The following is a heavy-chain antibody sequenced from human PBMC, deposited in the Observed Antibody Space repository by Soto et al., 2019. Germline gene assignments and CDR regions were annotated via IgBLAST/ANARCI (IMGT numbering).Heavy chain of an antibody. D-gene: IGHD5-18*01. Sequence: GGSLRLSCAASGFTFSSYWMSWVRQAPGKGLEWVANIKQDGSEKYYVDSVKGRFTISRDKAKNSLYLQMNSLRAEDTAVYYCARDRDGIQLWSYFDYWGQGTMVTVSS. CDR2: IKQDGSEK. J-gene: IGHJ4*02. V-gene: IGHV3-7*01. CDR3: ARDRDGIQLWSYFDY. CDR1: GFTFSSYW.